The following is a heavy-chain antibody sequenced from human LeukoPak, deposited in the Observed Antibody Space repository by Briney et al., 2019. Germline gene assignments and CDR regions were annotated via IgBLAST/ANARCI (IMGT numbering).Heavy chain of an antibody. J-gene: IGHJ4*02. Sequence: SEPLSLTCTVSGYSISSGYSWGWIRQPPGKGLEWIGTFYHSGTTYYNPSLNSRVTISVDTSKNQFSLRLSSVTAADTAVYYCARGGYCSGGSCYSIDYWGQGTLVTVSS. CDR3: ARGGYCSGGSCYSIDY. V-gene: IGHV4-38-2*02. CDR1: GYSISSGYS. CDR2: FYHSGTT. D-gene: IGHD2-15*01.